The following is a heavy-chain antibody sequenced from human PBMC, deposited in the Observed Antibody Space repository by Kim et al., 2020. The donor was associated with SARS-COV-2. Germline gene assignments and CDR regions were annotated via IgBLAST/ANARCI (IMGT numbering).Heavy chain of an antibody. CDR3: ARDGDLYSSGKDAFDI. CDR1: GFTFSSYW. D-gene: IGHD6-19*01. Sequence: GGSLRHSCAASGFTFSSYWMTWVRQAPGKGLGWVANIKQDGNQKYYVDSVKGRFTISRDNAKNSLYLQMNSLRAEDTAVYYCARDGDLYSSGKDAFDIWGQGTMVTVSS. V-gene: IGHV3-7*01. CDR2: IKQDGNQK. J-gene: IGHJ3*02.